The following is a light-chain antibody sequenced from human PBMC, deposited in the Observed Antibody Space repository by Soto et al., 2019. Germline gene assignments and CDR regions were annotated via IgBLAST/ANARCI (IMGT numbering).Light chain of an antibody. CDR2: AAS. Sequence: DIQMTQSPSSVSASVGDRVTITCRASQDISSWLAWYQQKPGKAPKLLIYAASSLQSGVPSRFSGIGSRTDFTLAISSLQPEDFATYYCQQANSFPYTFGQGTKLDIK. CDR1: QDISSW. V-gene: IGKV1-12*01. CDR3: QQANSFPYT. J-gene: IGKJ2*01.